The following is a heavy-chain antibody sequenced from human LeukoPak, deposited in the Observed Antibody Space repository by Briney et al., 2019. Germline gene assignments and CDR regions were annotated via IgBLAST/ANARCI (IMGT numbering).Heavy chain of an antibody. V-gene: IGHV4-39*01. D-gene: IGHD1-26*01. J-gene: IGHJ4*02. CDR3: ARVGQSLDEVDY. Sequence: PSETLSLTCTVSGGSISSSSYYWGWIRQPPGKGLEWIGSIYYSGRTYYNPSLKSRVTISVDTSKNQFSLKLSSVTAADTAVYYRARVGQSLDEVDYWGQGTLVTVSS. CDR2: IYYSGRT. CDR1: GGSISSSSYY.